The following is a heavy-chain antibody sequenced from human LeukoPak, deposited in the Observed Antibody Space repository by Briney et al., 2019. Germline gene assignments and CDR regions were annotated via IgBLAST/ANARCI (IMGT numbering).Heavy chain of an antibody. CDR1: GFTFSTHG. CDR3: ASGYPTTDFDY. J-gene: IGHJ4*02. CDR2: IWFDGSNK. Sequence: GGSLRLSCAASGFTFSTHGMHWVRQAPGKGLECVAAIWFDGSNKYYADSVKGRFTISRDNSKNTLYLQMNSLRAEDTAVHYCASGYPTTDFDYWGQGTLVTVSS. D-gene: IGHD3-22*01. V-gene: IGHV3-33*01.